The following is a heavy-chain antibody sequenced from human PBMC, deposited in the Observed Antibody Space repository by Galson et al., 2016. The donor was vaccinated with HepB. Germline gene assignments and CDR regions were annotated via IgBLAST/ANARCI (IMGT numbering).Heavy chain of an antibody. D-gene: IGHD3-3*01. Sequence: SLTCTVSDGFISAYYWSWIRQPPGKGLEWIGQMSNSGGTNYNPSLNSRVTMSVDTSNNQFSLKLSDVSTADTAVYYCATYRVGEGGRGDWGQGTLVTVSS. CDR3: ATYRVGEGGRGD. V-gene: IGHV4-59*12. J-gene: IGHJ4*02. CDR1: DGFISAYY. CDR2: MSNSGGT.